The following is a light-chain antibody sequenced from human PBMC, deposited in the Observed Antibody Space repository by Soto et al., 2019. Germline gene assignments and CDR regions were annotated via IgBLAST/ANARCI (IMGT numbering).Light chain of an antibody. CDR2: VAS. V-gene: IGKV1-39*01. Sequence: IQMNQSPSSLSASVGDRVTITCRASQSISRYLNWYQQKPGKAPNLLIYVASSLQSEVPSRFSGSGSVTDFTLTITSLQPEDFATYYCLQSYGTPITFGQGKRLEI. CDR1: QSISRY. J-gene: IGKJ5*01. CDR3: LQSYGTPIT.